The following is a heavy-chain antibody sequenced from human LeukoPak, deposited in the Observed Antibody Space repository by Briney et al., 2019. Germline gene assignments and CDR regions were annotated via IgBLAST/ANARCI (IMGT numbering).Heavy chain of an antibody. CDR2: IYTSGST. J-gene: IGHJ4*02. D-gene: IGHD3-10*01. V-gene: IGHV4-4*09. CDR3: ARQGKITMVRGVIE. Sequence: SETLSLTCTVSGGSISSYYWSWIRQPPGKGLEWIGYIYTSGSTNYNPSLKSRVTISVDTSKNQFSLKLSSVTAADTAVYYCARQGKITMVRGVIEWGPGTLVTVSS. CDR1: GGSISSYY.